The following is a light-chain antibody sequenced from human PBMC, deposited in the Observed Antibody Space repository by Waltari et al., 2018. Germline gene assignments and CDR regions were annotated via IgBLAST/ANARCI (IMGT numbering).Light chain of an antibody. CDR3: QQSDNWPPIT. CDR1: QSVTTN. Sequence: EVVMTQSPAILSVSPGERATLSCRASQSVTTNVAWYQQKPGQTPSLPIFGASTRATGVPARFSGSGSGTDFTLTISDLQSDDFAVYYCQQSDNWPPITFGQGTRLEIK. V-gene: IGKV3-15*01. CDR2: GAS. J-gene: IGKJ5*01.